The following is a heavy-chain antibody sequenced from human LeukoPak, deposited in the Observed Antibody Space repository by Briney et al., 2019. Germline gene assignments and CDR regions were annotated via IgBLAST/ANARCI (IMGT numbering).Heavy chain of an antibody. Sequence: PSETLSLTCTVSGGSISSSSYYWGWIRQPPGKGLEWIGSIYYSGSTYYNPSLKSRVTISVDTSKNQFSLKLSSVAAADTAVYYCARTSQSGYLISEPYWGQGTLVTVSS. V-gene: IGHV4-39*01. CDR3: ARTSQSGYLISEPY. J-gene: IGHJ4*02. D-gene: IGHD3-22*01. CDR2: IYYSGST. CDR1: GGSISSSSYY.